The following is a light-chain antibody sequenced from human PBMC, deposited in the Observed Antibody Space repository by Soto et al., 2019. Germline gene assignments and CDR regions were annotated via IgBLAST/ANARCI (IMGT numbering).Light chain of an antibody. CDR2: DAS. J-gene: IGKJ4*01. CDR1: QDISNY. Sequence: DIQMTQSPSSLSASVGVRVTITCQASQDISNYLNWYQQKPGTAPKLLIYDASNLETGVPSRFSGSGSGTDFTFTISSLQPEDIATYYCQQYDNLSLTFGGGTKVDIK. CDR3: QQYDNLSLT. V-gene: IGKV1-33*01.